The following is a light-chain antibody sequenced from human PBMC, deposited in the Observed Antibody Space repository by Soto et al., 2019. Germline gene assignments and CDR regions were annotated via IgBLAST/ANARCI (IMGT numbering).Light chain of an antibody. J-gene: IGLJ7*01. Sequence: QSVLTQPPSVSAAPGQKVTISCSGSSSNIGNNYVSWYQQFPGTAPKLLIFDNNKRPPGIPDRFSGFKSGTSATLGITGLQTGDEADYYCGTWDSSLSAAVFGGGTQLTVL. CDR1: SSNIGNNY. CDR3: GTWDSSLSAAV. V-gene: IGLV1-51*01. CDR2: DNN.